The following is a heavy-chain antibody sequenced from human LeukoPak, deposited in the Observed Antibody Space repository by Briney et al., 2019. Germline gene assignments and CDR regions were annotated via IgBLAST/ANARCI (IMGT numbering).Heavy chain of an antibody. CDR2: ISYDGSNK. J-gene: IGHJ3*02. D-gene: IGHD3-16*01. CDR1: GFTFSSYA. Sequence: PGGSLRLSCAASGFTFSSYAMHWVRQAPGKGLEWVAVISYDGSNKYYADSVKGRFTISRDNSRNTLYLQMNSLRAEDTAVYYCARDRLGGGAFDIWGQGTMVTVPS. V-gene: IGHV3-30*04. CDR3: ARDRLGGGAFDI.